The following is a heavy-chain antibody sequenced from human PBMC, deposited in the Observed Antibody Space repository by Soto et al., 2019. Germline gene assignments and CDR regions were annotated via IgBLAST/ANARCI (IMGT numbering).Heavy chain of an antibody. Sequence: GALRLSCAASVFTFNDYYMSWIRQAPGKGLEWVSYISSSGSTIYDADSVKGRFTISRDNAKNSLYLQMNSLRAEDTALYYCARAIGTTISFDFWGQGTLVTVSS. CDR1: VFTFNDYY. CDR3: ARAIGTTISFDF. D-gene: IGHD5-12*01. CDR2: ISSSGSTI. V-gene: IGHV3-11*01. J-gene: IGHJ4*02.